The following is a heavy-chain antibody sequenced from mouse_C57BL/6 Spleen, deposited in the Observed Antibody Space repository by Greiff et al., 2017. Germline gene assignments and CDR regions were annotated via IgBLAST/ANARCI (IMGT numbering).Heavy chain of an antibody. CDR3: ASLLRGYAMDY. Sequence: VQLVESGPGLVQPSQSLSITCTVSGFSLTSYGVHWVRQSPGKGLEWLGVIWSGGSTDYNAAFISRLSISKDNSKSQVFFKMNSLQADDTAIYYCASLLRGYAMDYWGQGTSVTVSS. V-gene: IGHV2-2*01. J-gene: IGHJ4*01. D-gene: IGHD1-1*01. CDR2: IWSGGST. CDR1: GFSLTSYG.